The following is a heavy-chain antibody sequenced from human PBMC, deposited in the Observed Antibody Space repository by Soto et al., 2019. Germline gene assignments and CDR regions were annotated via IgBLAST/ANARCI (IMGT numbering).Heavy chain of an antibody. Sequence: GGSLRLSCAASGFTFSSYWMHWVRQVPGRGLMWVSHITSDGRRTTYADSVKGRITISRDNAKNTLYLQMNSLRAEDTAVYYCVRDEFGLGIDYWGLGTLVTVYS. CDR3: VRDEFGLGIDY. V-gene: IGHV3-74*01. J-gene: IGHJ4*02. CDR1: GFTFSSYW. CDR2: ITSDGRRT. D-gene: IGHD1-26*01.